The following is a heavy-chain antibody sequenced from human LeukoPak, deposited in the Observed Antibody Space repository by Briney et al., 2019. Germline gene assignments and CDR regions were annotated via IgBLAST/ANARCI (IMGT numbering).Heavy chain of an antibody. CDR2: ISYNGDTK. D-gene: IGHD1-14*01. CDR3: ARDPLRGAPDYFDY. Sequence: PGGSLRLSCAASGFTFSSYSMNWVRQAPGKGLEWVAVISYNGDTKFYTDSVKGRFTISRDNSKNTLSLQMDSLRTEDTAVYYCARDPLRGAPDYFDYWGQGTLVTVSS. J-gene: IGHJ4*02. V-gene: IGHV3-30*03. CDR1: GFTFSSYS.